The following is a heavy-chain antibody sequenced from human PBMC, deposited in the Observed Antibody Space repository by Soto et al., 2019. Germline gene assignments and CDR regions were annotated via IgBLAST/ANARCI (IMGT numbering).Heavy chain of an antibody. D-gene: IGHD1-26*01. V-gene: IGHV3-23*01. CDR1: GFTFSSYG. CDR2: ISGTGGRT. CDR3: AKDPGLGGGNWFDP. J-gene: IGHJ5*02. Sequence: EVQLLESGGGLVQPGGSLRLSCAASGFTFSSYGVSWVRQAPGKGLEWVSAISGTGGRTYYADSVKGRFTISRDNSKNTSYLQMNRLRADDTAVYYCAKDPGLGGGNWFDPWGQGTMVTVSS.